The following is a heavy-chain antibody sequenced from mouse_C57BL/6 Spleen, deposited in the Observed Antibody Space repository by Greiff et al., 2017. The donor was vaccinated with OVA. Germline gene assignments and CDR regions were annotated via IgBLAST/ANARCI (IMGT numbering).Heavy chain of an antibody. V-gene: IGHV5-4*01. CDR2: ISDGGSYT. Sequence: EVKLMESGGGLVKPGGSLKLSCAASGFTFSSYAMSWVRQTPEKRLEWVATISDGGSYTYYPDNVKGRFTISRDNAKNNLYLQMSHLKSEDTAMYYCARELGQVAYWGQGTLVTVSA. J-gene: IGHJ3*01. D-gene: IGHD4-1*01. CDR1: GFTFSSYA. CDR3: ARELGQVAY.